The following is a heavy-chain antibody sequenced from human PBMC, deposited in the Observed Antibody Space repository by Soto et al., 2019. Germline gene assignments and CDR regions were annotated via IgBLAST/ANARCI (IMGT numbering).Heavy chain of an antibody. Sequence: EVQLVESGGGLVKPGGSLRLSCAASGFTFSSYSMNWVRQAPGKGLEWVSSISSSSSYIYYADSVKGRFTISRDNAKNSLYLQRNSLRAEDTAVYYCARDYDSSGYDYWGKGTLVTVSS. CDR1: GFTFSSYS. D-gene: IGHD3-22*01. J-gene: IGHJ4*02. V-gene: IGHV3-21*01. CDR2: ISSSSSYI. CDR3: ARDYDSSGYDY.